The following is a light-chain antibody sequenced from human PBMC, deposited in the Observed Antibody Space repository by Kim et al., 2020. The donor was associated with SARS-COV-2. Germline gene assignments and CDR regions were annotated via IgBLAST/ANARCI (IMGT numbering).Light chain of an antibody. J-gene: IGLJ2*01. V-gene: IGLV2-14*03. CDR2: DVT. Sequence: QSALTQPASVSGSPGQSITISCTGTSSDVGGYNYVSWYQQHPGKGPKLIIYDVTNRPSGVSNRFSGSKSGNTASLTISGLQAEDETDYYCSSYTSSNTVIFGGGTKVTVL. CDR3: SSYTSSNTVI. CDR1: SSDVGGYNY.